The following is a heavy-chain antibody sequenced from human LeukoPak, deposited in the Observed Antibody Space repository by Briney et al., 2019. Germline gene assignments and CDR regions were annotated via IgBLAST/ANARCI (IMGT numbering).Heavy chain of an antibody. CDR3: ARAPSEIGGYYPEYFRH. V-gene: IGHV3-74*01. CDR2: IKSDGGT. D-gene: IGHD3-22*01. Sequence: GGSLRLSCAASGFAFSTYWMHWVRQAPGKGLVWVSRIKSDGGTNYADSVKGRFTISRDNAKKTVSLQMNSLRPEDTGVYYCARAPSEIGGYYPEYFRHWGQGTLVTVSS. CDR1: GFAFSTYW. J-gene: IGHJ1*01.